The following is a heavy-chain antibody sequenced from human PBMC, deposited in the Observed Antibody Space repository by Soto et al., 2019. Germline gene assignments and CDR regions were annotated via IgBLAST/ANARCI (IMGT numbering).Heavy chain of an antibody. V-gene: IGHV4-34*01. CDR2: INHSGST. Sequence: SETLSLTCAVYGGSFSGYYWSWIRQPPGKGLEWIGEINHSGSTNYNPPLKSRVTISVDTSKNQFSLKLSSVTAADTAVYYCAREPPTVTTTGVFDSWGQGTLVTVSS. CDR3: AREPPTVTTTGVFDS. J-gene: IGHJ4*02. CDR1: GGSFSGYY. D-gene: IGHD4-17*01.